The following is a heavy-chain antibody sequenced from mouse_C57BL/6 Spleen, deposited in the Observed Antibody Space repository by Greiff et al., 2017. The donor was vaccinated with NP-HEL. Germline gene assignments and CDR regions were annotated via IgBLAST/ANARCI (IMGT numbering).Heavy chain of an antibody. Sequence: EVKLVESGGGLVQPGGSLSLSCAASGFTFTDYYMSWVRQPPGKALEWLGFIRNKANGYTTEYSASVKGRFTISRDNSQSILYLQMNALRAEDSATYYCARIYYYGSSTWFAYWGQGTLVTVSA. V-gene: IGHV7-3*01. CDR1: GFTFTDYY. CDR3: ARIYYYGSSTWFAY. D-gene: IGHD1-1*01. J-gene: IGHJ3*01. CDR2: IRNKANGYTT.